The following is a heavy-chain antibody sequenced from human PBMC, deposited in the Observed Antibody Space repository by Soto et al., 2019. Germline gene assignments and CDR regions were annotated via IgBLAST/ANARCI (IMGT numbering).Heavy chain of an antibody. CDR2: ISSSSSYT. D-gene: IGHD2-21*02. V-gene: IGHV3-11*06. CDR3: ARAQYYCGGDCYSADNYYGMDV. J-gene: IGHJ6*02. Sequence: GGSLRLSCAASGFTFSDYYMSWIRQAPGKGLEWVSYISSSSSYTNYADSVKGRFTISRDNAKNSLYLQMNSLRAEDTAVYYCARAQYYCGGDCYSADNYYGMDVWGQGTTVTVSS. CDR1: GFTFSDYY.